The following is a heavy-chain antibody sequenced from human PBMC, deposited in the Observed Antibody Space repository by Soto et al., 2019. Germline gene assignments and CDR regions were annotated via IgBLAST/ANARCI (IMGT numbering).Heavy chain of an antibody. CDR1: GGSISSSSYY. Sequence: PSETLSLTCTVSGGSISSSSYYWGWIRQPPGKGLEWIGSIYYSGSTYYNPSLKSRVTISVDTSKNQFSLKLSSVTAADTAVYYCARSSSRDSYVDYWVQGTLVTVSS. CDR2: IYYSGST. J-gene: IGHJ4*02. D-gene: IGHD6-6*01. V-gene: IGHV4-39*01. CDR3: ARSSSRDSYVDY.